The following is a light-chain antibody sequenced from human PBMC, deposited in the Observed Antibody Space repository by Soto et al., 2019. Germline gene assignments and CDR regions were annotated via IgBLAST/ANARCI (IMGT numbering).Light chain of an antibody. CDR2: DAS. CDR1: QSVSSSY. CDR3: QQRSNWPL. J-gene: IGKJ4*01. V-gene: IGKV3D-20*02. Sequence: EIVMTQSPATLSVSPGEGATLSCRASQSVSSSYLAWYQQKPGQAPRLLIYDASNRATGIPARFSGSGSGTNFTLTISSLEPEDFAVYYCQQRSNWPLFGGGTKVDIK.